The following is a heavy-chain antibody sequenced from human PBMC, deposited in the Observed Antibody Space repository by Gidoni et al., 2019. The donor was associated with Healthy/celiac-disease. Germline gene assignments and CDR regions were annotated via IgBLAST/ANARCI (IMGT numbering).Heavy chain of an antibody. CDR2: IYPGDSDT. V-gene: IGHV5-51*01. J-gene: IGHJ4*02. CDR3: ARLGQDDGDFLDY. Sequence: EVQLVQSGAEVKKPGESLKTSCKDSGYSFTSYWIGWVRQMPGKGLAWMGIIYPGDSDTRYSPSVQGQVTISADKSISTAYLQWSSLKASDTAMYYCARLGQDDGDFLDYWGQGTLVTVSS. CDR1: GYSFTSYW. D-gene: IGHD4-17*01.